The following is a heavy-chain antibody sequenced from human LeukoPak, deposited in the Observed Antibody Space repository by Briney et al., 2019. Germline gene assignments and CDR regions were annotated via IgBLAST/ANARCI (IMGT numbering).Heavy chain of an antibody. J-gene: IGHJ4*02. D-gene: IGHD3-10*01. CDR1: GGSFSGYY. CDR2: INHSGST. V-gene: IGHV4-34*01. CDR3: ARSCYGSGSFRY. Sequence: SETLSLTCAVYGGSFSGYYWSWIRQPPGKGLEWIGEINHSGSTNYNPSLKSRVTISVDTSKNQFSLKLSSVTAADTAVYYCARSCYGSGSFRYWGQGTLVTVSS.